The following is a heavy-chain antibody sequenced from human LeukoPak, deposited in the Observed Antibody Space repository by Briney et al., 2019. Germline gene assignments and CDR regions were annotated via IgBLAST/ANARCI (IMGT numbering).Heavy chain of an antibody. V-gene: IGHV3-30*18. CDR3: AKETYDSSGYYFAYFDY. D-gene: IGHD3-22*01. J-gene: IGHJ4*02. Sequence: GRSLRLSCAASGXTFSSFGMHWVRQAPGKGLEWVAIISYDGSLKYYADSVKGRFTISRDNSKNTLYLQISSLRVEDTAVYYCAKETYDSSGYYFAYFDYWGQGTLVTVSA. CDR1: GXTFSSFG. CDR2: ISYDGSLK.